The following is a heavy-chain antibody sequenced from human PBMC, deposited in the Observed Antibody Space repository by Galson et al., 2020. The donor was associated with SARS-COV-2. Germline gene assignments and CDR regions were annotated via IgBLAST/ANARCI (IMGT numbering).Heavy chain of an antibody. CDR3: ARGLWSGKYYYYYGMDV. D-gene: IGHD3-3*01. Sequence: SVKVSCKASGDPFSNYGVVWVRRAPGQGLEWMGGIIPILGIVHYAQKFQGRVSITADTSTSTAYMELSSLRSEDTAIYYCARGLWSGKYYYYYGMDVWGQGTTVSVYS. CDR2: IIPILGIV. V-gene: IGHV1-69*10. CDR1: GDPFSNYG. J-gene: IGHJ6*02.